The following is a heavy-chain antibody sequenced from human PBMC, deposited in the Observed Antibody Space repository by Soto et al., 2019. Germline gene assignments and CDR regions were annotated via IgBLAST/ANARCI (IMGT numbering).Heavy chain of an antibody. Sequence: SVKVSCKASGGTFSSYAISWVRQAPGQGLEWMGGIIPIFGTANYAQKFQGRVTITADESTSTAYMELSSLRSEDTAVYYCARDVVDTAMAPMGFYYYYYGMDVWGQGTTVTVSS. CDR2: IIPIFGTA. CDR1: GGTFSSYA. J-gene: IGHJ6*02. CDR3: ARDVVDTAMAPMGFYYYYYGMDV. D-gene: IGHD5-18*01. V-gene: IGHV1-69*13.